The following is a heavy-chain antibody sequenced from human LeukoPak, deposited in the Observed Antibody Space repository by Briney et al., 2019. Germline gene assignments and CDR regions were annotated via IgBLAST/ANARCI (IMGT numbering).Heavy chain of an antibody. CDR2: INGGNGYT. J-gene: IGHJ4*02. CDR3: ARYINGAFDY. V-gene: IGHV1-3*01. D-gene: IGHD2-8*01. CDR1: GYSVGNFG. Sequence: VASVKVSCKASGYSVGNFGVHWLRHAPGQRLEWMGWINGGNGYTKYSQKFQGRVTITRDTSATTAYMELSSLTSEDTAVYYCARYINGAFDYWGQGTLVTVSS.